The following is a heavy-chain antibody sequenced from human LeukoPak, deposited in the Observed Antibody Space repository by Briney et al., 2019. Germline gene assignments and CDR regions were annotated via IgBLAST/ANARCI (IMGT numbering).Heavy chain of an antibody. D-gene: IGHD3-10*01. CDR2: INRDGSTT. CDR3: ARDKKSGESSEIDY. V-gene: IGHV3-74*03. Sequence: PEGSLRLSCAASEFTFSNYWVHWVRQAPGKGLVWVSRINRDGSTTKYADSVKGRFTVSRDNAKNTLNLQMNSLRAEDTAAYYCARDKKSGESSEIDYWGQGTLVTVSS. J-gene: IGHJ4*02. CDR1: EFTFSNYW.